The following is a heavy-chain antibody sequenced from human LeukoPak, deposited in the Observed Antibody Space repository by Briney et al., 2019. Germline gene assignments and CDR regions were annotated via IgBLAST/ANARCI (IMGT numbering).Heavy chain of an antibody. Sequence: ASVKVSCKASGYTFTTYAIHWVRQAPGQRLEWMGWINSAYGNTKYPQKFQGRVTITSDTSATSAYMEVHSLTSEDTAIYYCARDSYMAAADTWFDPWGQGTLVTVSS. CDR1: GYTFTTYA. J-gene: IGHJ5*02. D-gene: IGHD6-13*01. CDR2: INSAYGNT. CDR3: ARDSYMAAADTWFDP. V-gene: IGHV1-3*01.